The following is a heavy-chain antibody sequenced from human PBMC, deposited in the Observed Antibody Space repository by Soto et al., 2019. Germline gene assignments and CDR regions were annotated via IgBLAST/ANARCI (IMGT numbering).Heavy chain of an antibody. J-gene: IGHJ4*02. Sequence: SETLSLTCTVSVGSISSGDYYWSWIRQPPGKDLEWIGHMHYSGSTHYNPSLKSRVAISVDTSKNQFSLYLNSVTAADTAVYYCARWVEVSLDYFDSWGQGTPVTVSS. CDR3: ARWVEVSLDYFDS. CDR2: MHYSGST. V-gene: IGHV4-30-4*01. D-gene: IGHD2-15*01. CDR1: VGSISSGDYY.